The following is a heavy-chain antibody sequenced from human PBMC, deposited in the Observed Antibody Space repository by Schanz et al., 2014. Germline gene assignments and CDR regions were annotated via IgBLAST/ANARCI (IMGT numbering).Heavy chain of an antibody. CDR3: ARQPGRITVSGVVSNLFDP. CDR1: GFTFSGYA. Sequence: EVQLLESGGGLVQPGGSLRISCAASGFTFSGYAMSWVRQAPGKGLEWVSSIVGGGGRTYYADSVKGRFTISRDNSKNTLYLQMNSLRVEDTAVYYCARQPGRITVSGVVSNLFDPWGQGTLVTVSS. V-gene: IGHV3-23*01. CDR2: IVGGGGRT. J-gene: IGHJ5*02. D-gene: IGHD3-3*01.